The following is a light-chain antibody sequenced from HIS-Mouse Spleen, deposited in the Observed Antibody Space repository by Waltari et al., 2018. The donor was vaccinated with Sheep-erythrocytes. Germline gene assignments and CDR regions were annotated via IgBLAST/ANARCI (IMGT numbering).Light chain of an antibody. V-gene: IGKV1-5*03. J-gene: IGKJ4*01. Sequence: DSQMTQSPSTLSASVRDRVTSTCRASQRISSWLAWYQQKPGKAPKLLIYEASSLQSGVPSRFSGSGSGTEFTLTISSLQPDDFATYYCQQYNSYPLTFGGGTKVEIK. CDR3: QQYNSYPLT. CDR2: EAS. CDR1: QRISSW.